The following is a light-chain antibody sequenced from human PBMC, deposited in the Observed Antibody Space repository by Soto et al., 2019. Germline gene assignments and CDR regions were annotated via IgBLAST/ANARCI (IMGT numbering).Light chain of an antibody. CDR3: MQALQTPRT. V-gene: IGKV2-28*01. J-gene: IGKJ1*01. CDR1: QSLLHSNGYNY. Sequence: DIVMTQSPLSLPVTPGEPASISCRSSQSLLHSNGYNYLDWYLQKPGQSPQLLIFLGSDRASGVPDRFSGSGSGTDFTLNISRVEADDVGFYYCMQALQTPRTFGPGTKVEIK. CDR2: LGS.